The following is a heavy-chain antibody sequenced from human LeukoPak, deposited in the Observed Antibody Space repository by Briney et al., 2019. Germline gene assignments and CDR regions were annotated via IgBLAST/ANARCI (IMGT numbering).Heavy chain of an antibody. CDR1: GYTFTGYH. V-gene: IGHV1-2*06. D-gene: IGHD6-13*01. J-gene: IGHJ4*02. CDR2: INPYSGDT. Sequence: AASVKVSCKASGYTFTGYHIHWVRQAPGQGLERMGRINPYSGDTNFAQKFQGRVTMTRDTSITTAYMDLSSLTPDDTAVYFCARDQGSLTRSWYTGYWGQGTQVTVSS. CDR3: ARDQGSLTRSWYTGY.